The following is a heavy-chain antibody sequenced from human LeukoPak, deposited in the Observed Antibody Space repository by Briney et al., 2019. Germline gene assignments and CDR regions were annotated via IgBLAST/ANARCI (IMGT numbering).Heavy chain of an antibody. CDR1: GFTFSSYG. CDR3: AKGAPTYYYDSSGYYSFDY. Sequence: TGGSLRLSCAASGFTFSSYGMHWVRQAPGNGLEWVAFIRYDGSNKYYADSVKGRFTISRDNSKNTLYLQMNSLRAEDTAVYYCAKGAPTYYYDSSGYYSFDYWGQGTLVTVSS. V-gene: IGHV3-30*02. CDR2: IRYDGSNK. J-gene: IGHJ4*02. D-gene: IGHD3-22*01.